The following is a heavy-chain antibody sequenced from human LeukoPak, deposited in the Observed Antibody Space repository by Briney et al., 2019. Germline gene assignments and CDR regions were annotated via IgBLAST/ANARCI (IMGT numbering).Heavy chain of an antibody. V-gene: IGHV1-18*04. CDR1: GYSFTGYY. D-gene: IGHD1-26*01. J-gene: IGHJ5*02. Sequence: ASVKVSCKASGYSFTGYYIHWVRQAPGQGLEWMGWISAYNGNTNYAQKLQGRVTMTTDTSTSTAYMELRSLRSDDTAVYYCARGSRNPSGIRSNWFDPWGQGTLVTVSS. CDR3: ARGSRNPSGIRSNWFDP. CDR2: ISAYNGNT.